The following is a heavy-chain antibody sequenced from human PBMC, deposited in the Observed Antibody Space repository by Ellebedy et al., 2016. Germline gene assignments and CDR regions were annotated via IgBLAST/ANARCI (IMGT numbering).Heavy chain of an antibody. CDR1: GYTFTSYG. Sequence: ASVKVSCXASGYTFTSYGISWVRQAPGQGLEWMGWISAYNGNTNYAQKLQGRVTMTTDTSTSTAYMELRSLRSDDTAVYYCARDRRVVGATTYFDYWGQGTLVTVSS. V-gene: IGHV1-18*01. J-gene: IGHJ4*02. CDR3: ARDRRVVGATTYFDY. CDR2: ISAYNGNT. D-gene: IGHD1-26*01.